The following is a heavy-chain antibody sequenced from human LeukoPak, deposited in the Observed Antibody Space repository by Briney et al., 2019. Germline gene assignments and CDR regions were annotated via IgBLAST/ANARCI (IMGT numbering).Heavy chain of an antibody. V-gene: IGHV4-39*01. J-gene: IGHJ6*02. D-gene: IGHD5-12*01. CDR2: ISYSGST. CDR1: GGSISSSTYS. CDR3: ARGLRGFDAMDV. Sequence: PSETLSLTCTVSGGSISSSTYSWDWIRQPPGKGLEWIGSISYSGSTYYNPSLKSRVTISEDASRNQFSLRLSSVTAADTAVYYCARGLRGFDAMDVWGQGTTVTVSS.